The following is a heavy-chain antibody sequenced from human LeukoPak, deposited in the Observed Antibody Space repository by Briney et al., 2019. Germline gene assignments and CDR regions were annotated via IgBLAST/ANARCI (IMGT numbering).Heavy chain of an antibody. J-gene: IGHJ5*02. Sequence: SETLSLTCAVYGGSFSGYYCSWIRQPPGKGLEWIGEINHSGSTNYNPSLKSRVTISVDTSKNQFSLKLSSVTAADTAVYYCARVGGAHYDYVWGSYRYISWFDPWGQGTLVTVSS. CDR1: GGSFSGYY. CDR2: INHSGST. CDR3: ARVGGAHYDYVWGSYRYISWFDP. D-gene: IGHD3-16*02. V-gene: IGHV4-34*01.